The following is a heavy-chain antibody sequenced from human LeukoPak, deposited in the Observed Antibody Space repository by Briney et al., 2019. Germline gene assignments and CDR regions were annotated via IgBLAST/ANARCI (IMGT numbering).Heavy chain of an antibody. D-gene: IGHD6-13*01. J-gene: IGHJ4*02. Sequence: GEPLKISCKGSGYPFTTYWIGWVRQMPGKGLEWMGIIYPGDSDPRYSPSFQGQVTISADKSISTAYLQWTSLKASDSAMYYCVRHGLGSSWFGFDYWGQGTLVTVSS. CDR1: GYPFTTYW. CDR3: VRHGLGSSWFGFDY. CDR2: IYPGDSDP. V-gene: IGHV5-51*01.